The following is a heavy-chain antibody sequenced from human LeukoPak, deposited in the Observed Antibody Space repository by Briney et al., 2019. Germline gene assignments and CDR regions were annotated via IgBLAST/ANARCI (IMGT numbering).Heavy chain of an antibody. V-gene: IGHV3-7*04. Sequence: GGSLRLSCAASGFTFSDYSMTWVRQAPGKGLEWVGNIKQDGSQRYYMDSVKGRVTISRDNAKNSVDLQMNSLRAEDTAVYYCARENDGFDLWGQGTMVTVSS. J-gene: IGHJ3*01. CDR1: GFTFSDYS. CDR3: ARENDGFDL. CDR2: IKQDGSQR.